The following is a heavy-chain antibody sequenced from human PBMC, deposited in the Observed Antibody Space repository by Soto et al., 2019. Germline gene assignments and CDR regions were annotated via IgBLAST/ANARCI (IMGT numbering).Heavy chain of an antibody. CDR3: AKVGCQNCYSGYYYYMDV. J-gene: IGHJ6*03. D-gene: IGHD2-15*01. CDR1: GFTFSSYA. V-gene: IGHV3-23*01. Sequence: GGSLRLSCAASGFTFSSYAMSWVRQAPGKGLEWVSAISGSGGSTYYADSVKGRFTISRDNSKNTLYLQMNSLRAEDTAVYYCAKVGCQNCYSGYYYYMDVWGKGTTVTVSS. CDR2: ISGSGGST.